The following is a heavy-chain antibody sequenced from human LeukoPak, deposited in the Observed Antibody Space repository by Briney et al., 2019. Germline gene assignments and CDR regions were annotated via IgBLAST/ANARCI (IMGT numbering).Heavy chain of an antibody. V-gene: IGHV1-69*04. CDR1: GGTFRSYA. CDR2: IIPILGIA. Sequence: GSSEKVSCKASGGTFRSYAISWVRQAPRQGLEWMGRIIPILGIANYAQKFQGRVTITADKSTSTAYMELSSLRSEDTAVYYCARGGTPNCSGGSCYDYWGQGTLVTVSS. D-gene: IGHD2-15*01. J-gene: IGHJ4*02. CDR3: ARGGTPNCSGGSCYDY.